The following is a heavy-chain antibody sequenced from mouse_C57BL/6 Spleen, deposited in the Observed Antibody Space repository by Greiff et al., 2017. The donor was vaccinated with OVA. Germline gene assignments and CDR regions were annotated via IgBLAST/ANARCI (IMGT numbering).Heavy chain of an antibody. CDR3: ARAMVTTMDY. V-gene: IGHV1-26*01. CDR2: INPNNGGT. CDR1: GYTFTDYY. J-gene: IGHJ4*01. D-gene: IGHD2-1*01. Sequence: VQLQQSGPELVKPGASVKISCKASGYTFTDYYMNWVKQSHGKSLEWIGDINPNNGGTSYNQKFKGKATLTVDKSSSTAYMELRSLTSEDSAVYYCARAMVTTMDYWGQGTSVTVSS.